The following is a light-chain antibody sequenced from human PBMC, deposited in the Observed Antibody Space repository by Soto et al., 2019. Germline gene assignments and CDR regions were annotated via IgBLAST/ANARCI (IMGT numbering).Light chain of an antibody. V-gene: IGLV2-14*01. CDR1: SSDVGGYNY. Sequence: QSALTQPASVSGSPGQSTTISCTGTSSDVGGYNYVSWYQQHPGKAPKLMIYEVSNRPSGVSDRFSGSKSGNTASLTISGLQAEDEADYYCRSYTSSNTKVFGTGTKLTVL. CDR3: RSYTSSNTKV. CDR2: EVS. J-gene: IGLJ1*01.